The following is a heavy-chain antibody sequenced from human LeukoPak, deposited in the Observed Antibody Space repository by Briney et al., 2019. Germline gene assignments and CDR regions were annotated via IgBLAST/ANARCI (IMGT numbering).Heavy chain of an antibody. D-gene: IGHD6-19*01. CDR2: MYYRGNT. CDR3: ARQVRDYSSGWPLDGSVAFDI. CDR1: GGSISSSDYY. V-gene: IGHV4-39*07. J-gene: IGHJ3*02. Sequence: SETLSLTCTVSGGSISSSDYYWGWIRQPPGKGLEWIGSMYYRGNTYYNPSLKSRVTISVDTSKNQFSLKLSSVTAADTAVYYCARQVRDYSSGWPLDGSVAFDIWGQGTMVTVSS.